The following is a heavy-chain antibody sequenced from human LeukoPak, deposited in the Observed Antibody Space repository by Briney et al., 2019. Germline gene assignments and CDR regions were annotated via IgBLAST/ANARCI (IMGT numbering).Heavy chain of an antibody. CDR2: INPSGGST. D-gene: IGHD5-18*01. Sequence: ASVKVSCKASGGTFSSYAISWVRQAPGQGLEWMGIINPSGGSTSYAQKFQGRVTMTRDTSTSTVYMELSSLRSEDTAVYYCARGKNDRDTAMVTGYWGQGTLVTVSS. J-gene: IGHJ4*02. CDR1: GGTFSSYA. V-gene: IGHV1-46*01. CDR3: ARGKNDRDTAMVTGY.